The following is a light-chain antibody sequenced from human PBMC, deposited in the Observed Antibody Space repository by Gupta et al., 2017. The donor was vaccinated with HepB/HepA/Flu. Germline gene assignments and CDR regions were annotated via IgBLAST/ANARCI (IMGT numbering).Light chain of an antibody. CDR2: STS. CDR1: QSISRY. V-gene: IGKV1-39*01. CDR3: QQSVETAFT. J-gene: IGKJ3*01. Sequence: DIQMTQSPSSLSASVGDRVTITCRASQSISRYLNWYQQKPGKAPKLLVHSTSILHSGVPSRFSGSGSGTDFILTIGKLQPEDFASYYCQQSVETAFTFGHGTKVDIK.